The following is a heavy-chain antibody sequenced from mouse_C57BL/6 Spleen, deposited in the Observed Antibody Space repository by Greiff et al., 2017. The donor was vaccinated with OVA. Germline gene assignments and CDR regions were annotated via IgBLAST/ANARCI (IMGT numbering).Heavy chain of an antibody. CDR2: IDPEDGDT. CDR3: TTYDGSSYDYYAMDY. J-gene: IGHJ4*01. Sequence: VQLQQSGAELVRPGASVKLSCTASGFNIKDYYMHWVKQRPEQGLEWIGRIDPEDGDTEYAPKFQGKATMTADTSSNTAYLQLSSLTSEDTAVYYCTTYDGSSYDYYAMDYWGQGTSVTVSS. CDR1: GFNIKDYY. D-gene: IGHD1-1*01. V-gene: IGHV14-1*01.